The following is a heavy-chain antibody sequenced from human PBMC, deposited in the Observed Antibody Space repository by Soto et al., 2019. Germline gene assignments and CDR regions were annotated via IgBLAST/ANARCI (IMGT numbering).Heavy chain of an antibody. Sequence: GGSLRLSCAVSGFTFIGYWMSWVGLSPVNALEWVGNIKQDGSEKYYVDFVKGRFTITRDKAKHSLSLQMNSLRDEDTDVYYCARDLTPAKDYYDSSGSKGYFDYWGQGTLLTVST. J-gene: IGHJ4*02. V-gene: IGHV3-7*01. D-gene: IGHD3-22*01. CDR1: GFTFIGYW. CDR2: IKQDGSEK. CDR3: ARDLTPAKDYYDSSGSKGYFDY.